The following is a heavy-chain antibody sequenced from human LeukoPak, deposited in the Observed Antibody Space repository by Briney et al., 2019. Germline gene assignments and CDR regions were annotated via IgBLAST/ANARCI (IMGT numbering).Heavy chain of an antibody. Sequence: GGSLRLSCAASGFTFSTYAISWVRQAPGKGLEWVSAVGNSGAVTYYAESVKGRFTISRDNSKNTLYLQMNSLRAEDTAVYYCARDLSGPFDYWGQGTLVTVFS. CDR2: VGNSGAVT. V-gene: IGHV3-23*01. CDR3: ARDLSGPFDY. J-gene: IGHJ4*02. CDR1: GFTFSTYA.